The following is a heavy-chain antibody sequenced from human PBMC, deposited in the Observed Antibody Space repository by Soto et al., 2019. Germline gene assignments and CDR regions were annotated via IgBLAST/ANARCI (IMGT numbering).Heavy chain of an antibody. V-gene: IGHV3-23*01. CDR1: GFTFSTYA. CDR3: AKHLQPPYGDYVLDY. D-gene: IGHD4-17*01. J-gene: IGHJ4*02. CDR2: IGASGGDT. Sequence: EVQLLESGGDLVQPGGSLRLSCAASGFTFSTYAMSWVSQAPGKGLEWVSAIGASGGDTYYAGSVKGRFTISRDNSKNTLFLQMNSLRAEDTAVYYCAKHLQPPYGDYVLDYWGQGAPVTVSS.